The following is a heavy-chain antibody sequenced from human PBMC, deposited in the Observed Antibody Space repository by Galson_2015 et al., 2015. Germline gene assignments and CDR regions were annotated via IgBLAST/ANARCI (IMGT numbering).Heavy chain of an antibody. V-gene: IGHV3-73*01. Sequence: SLRLSCAASGFTFSGSAMHWVRQASGKGLEWVGRIRGKANSYATAYAASVKDRFTISRDDSKHTAYLQMNSLKTEDTAVYYCTSSLWFGEEHVHYWGQGTLVTVSS. D-gene: IGHD3-10*01. CDR2: IRGKANSYAT. CDR1: GFTFSGSA. CDR3: TSSLWFGEEHVHY. J-gene: IGHJ4*02.